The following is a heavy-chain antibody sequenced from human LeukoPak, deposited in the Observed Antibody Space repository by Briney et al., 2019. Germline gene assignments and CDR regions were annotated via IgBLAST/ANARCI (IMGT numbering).Heavy chain of an antibody. J-gene: IGHJ4*02. CDR1: GYSFDEYA. D-gene: IGHD2-2*01. CDR2: INWKSDKI. Sequence: GGSLRLSCVGSGYSFDEYAMHWVRQAPGKGLEWVSGINWKSDKIGYADSVKGRFTISRDNSKNSLYLQMNSLRVEDTALYYCAKDRYCTSSSCPIDYWGQETMVTVSS. V-gene: IGHV3-9*01. CDR3: AKDRYCTSSSCPIDY.